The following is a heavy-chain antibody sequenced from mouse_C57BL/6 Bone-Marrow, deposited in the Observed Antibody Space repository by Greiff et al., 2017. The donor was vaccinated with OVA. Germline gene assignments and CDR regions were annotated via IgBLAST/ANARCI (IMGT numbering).Heavy chain of an antibody. D-gene: IGHD1-1*01. Sequence: EVKLMESGAELVRPGASVKLSCTASGFNIKDDYMHWVKQRPEQGLEWIGWIDPENGDTEYASKFQGKATITADTSSNTAYLQLSSLTSEDTAVYYCTRYYGSSLAYWGQGTLVTVSA. CDR2: IDPENGDT. J-gene: IGHJ3*01. CDR3: TRYYGSSLAY. CDR1: GFNIKDDY. V-gene: IGHV14-4*01.